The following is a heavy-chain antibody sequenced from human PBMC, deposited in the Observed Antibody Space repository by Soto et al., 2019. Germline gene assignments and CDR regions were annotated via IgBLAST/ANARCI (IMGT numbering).Heavy chain of an antibody. V-gene: IGHV4-39*01. CDR2: IHHTGTT. CDR3: STSSYYDHSSGYHDS. D-gene: IGHD3-16*01. J-gene: IGHJ4*02. Sequence: SETLSLTCTVSGGSITRRNHYCGWVRQPPGKGLEWVARIHHTGTTYYNPSLRSRITMSIDTSNNRFSLSLTSVTAADTATYICSTSSYYDHSSGYHDSGGQGTRVTVSS. CDR1: GGSITRRNHY.